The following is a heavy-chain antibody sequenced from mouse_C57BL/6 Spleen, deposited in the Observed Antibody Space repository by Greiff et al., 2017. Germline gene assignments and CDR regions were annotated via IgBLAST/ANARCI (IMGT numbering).Heavy chain of an antibody. Sequence: EVQVVESGGDLVKPGGSLKLSCAASGFTFSSYGMSWVRQTPDKRLEWVATISSGGSYTYYPDSVKGRFTISRDNAKNTLYLQMSSLKSEDTAMYYCARKGYGNYEAWFAYWGQGTLVTVSA. J-gene: IGHJ3*01. CDR1: GFTFSSYG. CDR2: ISSGGSYT. CDR3: ARKGYGNYEAWFAY. D-gene: IGHD2-1*01. V-gene: IGHV5-6*01.